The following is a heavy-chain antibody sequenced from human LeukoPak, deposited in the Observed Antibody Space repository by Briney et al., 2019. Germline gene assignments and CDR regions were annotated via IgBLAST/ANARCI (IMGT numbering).Heavy chain of an antibody. Sequence: PGGSLRLSCAASGFTFSSYEMNWVRQAPGKGREWVSYISSSGSTIYYADSVKGRFTLSRDNAKNSLYLQMNSLRAEDTAVYYCARDGGSGLRSAFDYWGQGTLVTVSS. D-gene: IGHD2-15*01. CDR3: ARDGGSGLRSAFDY. V-gene: IGHV3-48*03. CDR1: GFTFSSYE. J-gene: IGHJ4*02. CDR2: ISSSGSTI.